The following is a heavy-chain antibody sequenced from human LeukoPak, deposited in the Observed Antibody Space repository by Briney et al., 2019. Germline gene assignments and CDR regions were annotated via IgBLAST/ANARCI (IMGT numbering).Heavy chain of an antibody. CDR2: IYYSGST. CDR1: GGSISSSSYY. CDR3: ARSTTGNQFDY. D-gene: IGHD4-17*01. Sequence: PSETLSLTCTVSGGSISSSSYYWGWIRQPPGKGLEWIGSIYYSGSTYYKPSLKSRVTISVDTSKNQFSLKLSSVTAADTAVYYCARSTTGNQFDYWGQGTLVTVSS. V-gene: IGHV4-39*01. J-gene: IGHJ4*02.